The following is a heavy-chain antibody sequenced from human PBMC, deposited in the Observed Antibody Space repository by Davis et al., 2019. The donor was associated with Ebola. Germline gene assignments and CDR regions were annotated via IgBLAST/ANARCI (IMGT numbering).Heavy chain of an antibody. CDR2: IGLQHDT. J-gene: IGHJ1*01. V-gene: IGHV3-53*01. Sequence: GESLKISCAASGFTVSSNYMSWVRQAPGKGLEWVSIIGLQHDTYYPDSVKGRFTISRDNSKNTIYLQMSSLRADDTGMYYCASREVGQHNLFWGQGTLVTVSS. CDR1: GFTVSSNY. D-gene: IGHD2-21*01. CDR3: ASREVGQHNLF.